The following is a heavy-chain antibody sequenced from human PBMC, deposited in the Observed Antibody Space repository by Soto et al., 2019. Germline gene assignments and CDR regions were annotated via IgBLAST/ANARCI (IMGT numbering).Heavy chain of an antibody. D-gene: IGHD6-19*01. Sequence: QITLKESGPTLVKPTQTLTLTCTFSGFSLTTSGVSVGWMRQPPGKALEWLALIYWNDDKRYSPSLKSRLTITKDTSKNQVVLTMTNMDPVDTATYYCAHRKWLADAFAIWGQGTVVTVSS. CDR1: GFSLTTSGVS. CDR3: AHRKWLADAFAI. J-gene: IGHJ3*02. CDR2: IYWNDDK. V-gene: IGHV2-5*01.